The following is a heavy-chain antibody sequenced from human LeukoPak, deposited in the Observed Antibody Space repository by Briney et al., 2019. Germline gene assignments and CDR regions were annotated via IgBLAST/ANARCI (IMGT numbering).Heavy chain of an antibody. V-gene: IGHV1-8*01. CDR2: MNPNSGNT. J-gene: IGHJ6*03. D-gene: IGHD5-18*01. CDR1: GYTFTSFD. Sequence: ASVKVSCKASGYTFTSFDMNWVRQATGQGLEWMGWMNPNSGNTGYAQKFQGRVTMTRNTSITTAYMELSSLRSEDTAVYYCARGVQLWSLYYYYYMDVWGRGTTVTVSS. CDR3: ARGVQLWSLYYYYYMDV.